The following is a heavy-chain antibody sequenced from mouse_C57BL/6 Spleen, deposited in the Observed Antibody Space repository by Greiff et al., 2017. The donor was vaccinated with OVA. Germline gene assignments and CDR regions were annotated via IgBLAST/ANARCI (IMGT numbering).Heavy chain of an antibody. J-gene: IGHJ4*01. CDR2: IRSKSNNYAT. CDR1: GFSFNTYA. Sequence: EVQLVESGGGLVQPKGSLKLSCAASGFSFNTYAMNWVRQAPGKGLEWVARIRSKSNNYATYYADSVKDRFTISRDDSESMLYLQMNNLKTEDTAMYYCVRRYDYDEGLAMDYWGQGTSVTVSS. V-gene: IGHV10-1*01. D-gene: IGHD2-4*01. CDR3: VRRYDYDEGLAMDY.